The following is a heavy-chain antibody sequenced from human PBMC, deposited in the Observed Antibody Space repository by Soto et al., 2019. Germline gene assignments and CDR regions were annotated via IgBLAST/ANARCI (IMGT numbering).Heavy chain of an antibody. CDR2: ISAYNGNT. CDR3: ARYVQPTSCDS. J-gene: IGHJ4*02. V-gene: IGHV1-18*01. CDR1: GYTFTSYG. D-gene: IGHD2-2*02. Sequence: QVQLVQSGAEVKKPGASVKVSCKASGYTFTSYGISWVRQAPGQGLEWMGWISAYNGNTNYAQKLQGRVTMTTDPSTSTAYMELRSLISSDTAVYYCARYVQPTSCDSWGQGTRVTVSS.